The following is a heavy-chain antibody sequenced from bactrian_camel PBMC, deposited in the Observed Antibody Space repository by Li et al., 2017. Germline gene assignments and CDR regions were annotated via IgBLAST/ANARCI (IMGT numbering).Heavy chain of an antibody. CDR2: IDAGDRT. CDR1: VYTISTYC. Sequence: HVQLVESGGGSVQAGGSLRLSCVASVYTISTYCMGWFRQAPGKEREGVAFIDAGDRTIHAESVKGRFTISKDNAKNTVYLQMNNLSPEDSGMYYCTAGEWNVGRCPPRNYAQGTQVTVS. D-gene: IGHD5*01. V-gene: IGHV3S53*01. J-gene: IGHJ4*01.